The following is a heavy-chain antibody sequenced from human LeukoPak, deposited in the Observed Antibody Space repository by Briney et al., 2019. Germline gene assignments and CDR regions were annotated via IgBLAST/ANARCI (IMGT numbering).Heavy chain of an antibody. CDR1: SGSLRRSSYY. V-gene: IGHV4-39*01. D-gene: IGHD6-19*01. J-gene: IGHJ1*01. CDR3: ARGTKWEVAVAGSEYFQH. CDR2: IYPSGTI. Sequence: SETLSLTCTVASGSLRRSSYYWGWIRQPPGKGLEWIGNIYPSGTIDYNPSLKSRSFIFIDRSKNQFSLKLRSVTAADTAVYYCARGTKWEVAVAGSEYFQHWGQGTLVTVSS.